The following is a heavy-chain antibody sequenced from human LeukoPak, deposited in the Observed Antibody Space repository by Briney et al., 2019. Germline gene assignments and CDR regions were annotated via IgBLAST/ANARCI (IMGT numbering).Heavy chain of an antibody. Sequence: GGSLKLSCAVSGFTFTGSAMHWVRQASGKGLEWVGNIRSKVDNYATGYAASVKGRFTISRDDSQNTAYLQLNSLKTEDTAVYYCVGRCTSCARYFDLWGRGTLVTVSS. V-gene: IGHV3-73*01. CDR3: VGRCTSCARYFDL. D-gene: IGHD2-2*01. J-gene: IGHJ2*01. CDR2: IRSKVDNYAT. CDR1: GFTFTGSA.